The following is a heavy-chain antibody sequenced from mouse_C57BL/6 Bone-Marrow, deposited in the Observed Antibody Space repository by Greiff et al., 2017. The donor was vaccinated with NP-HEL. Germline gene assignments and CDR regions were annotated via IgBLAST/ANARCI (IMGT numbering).Heavy chain of an antibody. D-gene: IGHD2-3*01. J-gene: IGHJ4*01. CDR2: ISSGGSYT. V-gene: IGHV5-6*01. CDR1: GFTFSSYG. CDR3: AREDGYYSYYAMDY. Sequence: EVQRVESGGDLVKPGGSLKLSCAASGFTFSSYGMSWVRQTPDKRLEWVATISSGGSYTYYPDSVKGRFTISRDNAKNTLYLQMSSLKSEDTAMYYCAREDGYYSYYAMDYWGQGTSVTVSS.